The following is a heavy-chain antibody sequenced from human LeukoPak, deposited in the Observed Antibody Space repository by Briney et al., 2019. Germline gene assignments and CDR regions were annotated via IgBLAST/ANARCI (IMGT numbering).Heavy chain of an antibody. CDR1: GITFSNYA. D-gene: IGHD6-13*01. CDR2: ISGSSGSA. V-gene: IGHV3-23*01. Sequence: PGGSLRLSCAASGITFSNYAMSWVRQAPGKGLEWVSVISGSSGSAYYADSVKGRFSISRDNSKNTLFLQMNSLRAEDMAVYYCARSGSSWYRFDYWGQGTLVTVSS. CDR3: ARSGSSWYRFDY. J-gene: IGHJ4*02.